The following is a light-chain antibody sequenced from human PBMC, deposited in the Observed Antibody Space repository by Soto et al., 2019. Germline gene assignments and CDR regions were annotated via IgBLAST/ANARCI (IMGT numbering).Light chain of an antibody. Sequence: QLVLTQPPSASGTPGQRVTISCSGSNSNIGSNTVNWYQQLPGTAPKLLIYYDNLRPSGVPDRISGSKSGTSASLAISGLQSDDEADYYCAAWDDSLNGLVFGTGTKVTVL. CDR1: NSNIGSNT. CDR2: YDN. CDR3: AAWDDSLNGLV. V-gene: IGLV1-44*01. J-gene: IGLJ1*01.